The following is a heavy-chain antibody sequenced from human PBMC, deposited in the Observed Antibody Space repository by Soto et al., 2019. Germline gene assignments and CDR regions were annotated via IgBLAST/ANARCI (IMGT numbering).Heavy chain of an antibody. CDR2: INAGNGNT. CDR3: ASGSIGGTGFDY. Sequence: GASVKVSCKASGYTFTGYAMHWVRQAPGQRLEWMGWINAGNGNTKYSQKFQGRVTITRDTSASTAYMELSSLRSEDTAVYYCASGSIGGTGFDYWGQGTQVTVSS. J-gene: IGHJ4*02. CDR1: GYTFTGYA. V-gene: IGHV1-3*01. D-gene: IGHD1-26*01.